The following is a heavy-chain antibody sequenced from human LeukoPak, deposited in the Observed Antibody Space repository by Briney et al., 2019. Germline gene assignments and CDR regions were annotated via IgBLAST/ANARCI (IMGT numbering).Heavy chain of an antibody. J-gene: IGHJ4*02. CDR2: IFYSGST. CDR3: ARDFRGGYDFWSGYYTPYYFDY. Sequence: SETLSLTCTVSGGSISTSSYYWGWVRQPPGKGLEWIGNIFYSGSTYYSPSLKSRVTISLDTSRNQFSLKLNSVTAADTAVYYCARDFRGGYDFWSGYYTPYYFDYWGQGTLVTVSP. D-gene: IGHD3-3*01. CDR1: GGSISTSSYY. V-gene: IGHV4-39*07.